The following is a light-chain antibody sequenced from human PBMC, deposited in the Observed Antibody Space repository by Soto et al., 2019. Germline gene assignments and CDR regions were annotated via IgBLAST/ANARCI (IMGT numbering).Light chain of an antibody. J-gene: IGLJ2*01. CDR1: SNDIGANNY. Sequence: QSALTQPASVSGSPGQSITISCTGTSNDIGANNYVSWYQHHPGKAPKILIYEAAHRPSGVSHRFSGSKSGNTASLTISGLQAEDEADYFCTSYTSTSTLVFGGVTKVTVL. V-gene: IGLV2-14*01. CDR3: TSYTSTSTLV. CDR2: EAA.